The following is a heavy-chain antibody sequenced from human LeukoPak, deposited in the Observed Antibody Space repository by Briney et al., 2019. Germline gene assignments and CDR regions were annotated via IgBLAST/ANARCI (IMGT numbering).Heavy chain of an antibody. CDR1: GYTFTGYY. Sequence: ASVKVSCKASGYTFTGYYMHWVRQAPGQGLECMGWISGYTGDTKYAQILQGRFTVTTDTSTSTAYMELRSLRSDDTAVYYCARRSYGSWYFDYWGQGTLVTVSS. D-gene: IGHD1-26*01. J-gene: IGHJ4*02. CDR3: ARRSYGSWYFDY. CDR2: ISGYTGDT. V-gene: IGHV1-18*04.